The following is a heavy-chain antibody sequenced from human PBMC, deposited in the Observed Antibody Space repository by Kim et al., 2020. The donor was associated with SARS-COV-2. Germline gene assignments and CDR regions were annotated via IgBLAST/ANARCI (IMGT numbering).Heavy chain of an antibody. D-gene: IGHD7-27*01. Sequence: GGSLRLSCSASGFPFRDYAMGWVRQAPGKGLEWVGFIRSTNYGATTDYAASVKGRFTISRDDSKSIAYLQMNSLKIEDTAVYYCRRVTAPWGPTYWGQGTLVTVSS. V-gene: IGHV3-49*04. CDR1: GFPFRDYA. CDR2: IRSTNYGATT. CDR3: RRVTAPWGPTY. J-gene: IGHJ4*02.